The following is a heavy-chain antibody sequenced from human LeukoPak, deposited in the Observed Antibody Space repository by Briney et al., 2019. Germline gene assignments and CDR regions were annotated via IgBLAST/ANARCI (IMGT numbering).Heavy chain of an antibody. CDR3: ARADYGDYVLFFDY. CDR1: GGSISSYY. D-gene: IGHD4-17*01. CDR2: IYYSGST. V-gene: IGHV4-59*08. J-gene: IGHJ4*02. Sequence: SETLSLTCTVSGGSISSYYWSWIRQPPGKGLEWIGYIYYSGSTNYSPSLKSRVTISVDTSKNQFSLKLSSVTAADTAVYYCARADYGDYVLFFDYWGQGTLVTVSS.